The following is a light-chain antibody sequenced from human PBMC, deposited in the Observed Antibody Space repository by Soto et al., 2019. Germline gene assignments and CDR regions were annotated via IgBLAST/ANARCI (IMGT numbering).Light chain of an antibody. Sequence: QSVLTQPASVSGSPGQSITISCTGTSNDIGANDYVSWYQHHPGQAPKLLIYEAANRPSGVSHRFSGSKSGNTASLTISGLQADDEADYFCTSYTSTSTLVFGGGTKLTVL. V-gene: IGLV2-14*01. CDR1: SNDIGANDY. J-gene: IGLJ2*01. CDR3: TSYTSTSTLV. CDR2: EAA.